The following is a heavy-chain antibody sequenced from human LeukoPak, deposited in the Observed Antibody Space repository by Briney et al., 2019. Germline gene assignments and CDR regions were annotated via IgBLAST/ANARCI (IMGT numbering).Heavy chain of an antibody. CDR2: INSDGSST. J-gene: IGHJ4*02. V-gene: IGHV3-74*01. Sequence: GGSLRLSCAASGNYWMHWVRQAPGKGLVWVSRINSDGSSTSYADSVKGRFTISRDNAKNTLYLQMNSLRAEGTAVYYCARDIYSAAAGRSFDYWGQGTLVTVSS. CDR1: GNYW. D-gene: IGHD6-13*01. CDR3: ARDIYSAAAGRSFDY.